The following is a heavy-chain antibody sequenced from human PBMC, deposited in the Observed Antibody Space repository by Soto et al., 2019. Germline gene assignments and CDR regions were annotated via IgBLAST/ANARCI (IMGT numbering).Heavy chain of an antibody. Sequence: QVQLVESGGGVVQPGRSLRLSCAASGFTFSSYAMDWVRQAPGKGLEWVAVISYDGSNKYYADSVKGRFTISRDNSKNTLYLQMNSLRAEDTAVYYCARGNSSSSLDHWGQGTLVTVSS. D-gene: IGHD6-6*01. CDR2: ISYDGSNK. V-gene: IGHV3-30-3*01. CDR1: GFTFSSYA. J-gene: IGHJ4*02. CDR3: ARGNSSSSLDH.